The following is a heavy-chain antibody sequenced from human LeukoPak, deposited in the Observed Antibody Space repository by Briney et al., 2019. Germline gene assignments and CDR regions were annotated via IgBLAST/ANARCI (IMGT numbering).Heavy chain of an antibody. CDR1: GGSISSSSYY. CDR3: ARVSSSWYQDWYFDL. V-gene: IGHV4-39*07. Sequence: PSETLSLTCTVSGGSISSSSYYWGWIRQPPGKGLEWIGSIYYSGSTYYNPSLKSRVTMSVDTSKKQFSLKLTSVTAADTAVYYCARVSSSWYQDWYFDLWGRGTLVTVSS. J-gene: IGHJ2*01. D-gene: IGHD6-13*01. CDR2: IYYSGST.